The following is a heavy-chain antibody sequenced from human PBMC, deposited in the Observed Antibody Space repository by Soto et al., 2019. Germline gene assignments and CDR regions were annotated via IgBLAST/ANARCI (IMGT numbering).Heavy chain of an antibody. CDR2: INPSGGST. CDR1: GYTFTSYY. CDR3: ATRYGATTGGYYYYGMDV. D-gene: IGHD4-17*01. V-gene: IGHV1-46*01. J-gene: IGHJ6*02. Sequence: GASVKVSCKASGYTFTSYYMHWVRQAPGQGLEWMGIINPSGGSTSYAQKFQGRVTMTRDTSTSTVYMELSSQRSEDTAVYYCATRYGATTGGYYYYGMDVWGQGTTVTVSS.